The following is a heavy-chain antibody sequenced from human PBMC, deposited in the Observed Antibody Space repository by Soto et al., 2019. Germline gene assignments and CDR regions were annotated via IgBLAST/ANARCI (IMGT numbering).Heavy chain of an antibody. CDR3: ARSPRISRAGDV. CDR2: INPYNGNT. CDR1: GYAFISHG. V-gene: IGHV1-18*01. J-gene: IGHJ6*04. Sequence: QVHMEQSGAEVRRPGASLNVSCKASGYAFISHGVSWVRQAPGQGLEWMGWINPYNGNTNYAQKFQGRVTLTTDKTTSTAYMELRSLRADDTALYYCARSPRISRAGDVWGKGTVVVVSS.